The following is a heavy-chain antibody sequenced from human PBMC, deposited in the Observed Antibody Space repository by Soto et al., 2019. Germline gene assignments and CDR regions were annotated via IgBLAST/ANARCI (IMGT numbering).Heavy chain of an antibody. CDR1: GGSISSYY. D-gene: IGHD3-10*01. J-gene: IGHJ6*02. CDR3: ARGGGITMVRGVLVYYGMDV. V-gene: IGHV4-59*01. CDR2: IYYSGST. Sequence: PSETLSLTCTVSGGSISSYYWSWIRQPPGKGLEWIGYIYYSGSTNYNPSLKSRVTISVDTSKNQFSLKLSSVTAADTAVYYCARGGGITMVRGVLVYYGMDVWGQGTTVT.